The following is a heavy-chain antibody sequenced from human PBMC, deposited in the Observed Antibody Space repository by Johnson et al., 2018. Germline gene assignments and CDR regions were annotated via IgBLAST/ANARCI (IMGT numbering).Heavy chain of an antibody. V-gene: IGHV3-11*01. CDR3: ARETRRTFDI. Sequence: QVQLVQSGGGLVKPGGSLRLSCAASGFTFNGYFMTWIRQAPGKGLEWVSYISSSGSDTYYSDSVKGRFNIPRDNAQNYLYLQMNSLRAEDTAVYYSARETRRTFDIWGQGTMVTVSS. CDR2: ISSSGSDT. CDR1: GFTFNGYF. J-gene: IGHJ3*02.